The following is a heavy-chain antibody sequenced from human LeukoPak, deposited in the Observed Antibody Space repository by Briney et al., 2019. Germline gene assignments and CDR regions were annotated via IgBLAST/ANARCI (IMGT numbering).Heavy chain of an antibody. CDR2: IRYHGTTK. J-gene: IGHJ4*02. CDR1: GFTFSNFG. D-gene: IGHD3-10*02. V-gene: IGHV3-30*02. CDR3: AKDQGCMFGYFNF. Sequence: PGGSLRLSCAASGFTFSNFGMHWVRQAPGKGLEWVAYIRYHGTTKYYVDSVKGRFTISRDNPKNTLSLQMSSLRAEDTGVYYCAKDQGCMFGYFNFRGQGTLVTVSS.